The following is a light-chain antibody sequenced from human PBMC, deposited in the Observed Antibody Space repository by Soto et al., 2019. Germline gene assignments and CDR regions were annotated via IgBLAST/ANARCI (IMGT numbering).Light chain of an antibody. J-gene: IGLJ2*01. V-gene: IGLV2-14*01. CDR2: DVS. CDR3: CSYTGSSTLV. Sequence: QSALTQPASVSGSPGQSVTISCIGTSCDVGGYNVVSWYQQHPGKAHKLMFYDVSDRPSVVSDRFSGSKSGYTASLTSSVLQAEEEADYYCCSYTGSSTLVFGGGTKLTVL. CDR1: SCDVGGYNV.